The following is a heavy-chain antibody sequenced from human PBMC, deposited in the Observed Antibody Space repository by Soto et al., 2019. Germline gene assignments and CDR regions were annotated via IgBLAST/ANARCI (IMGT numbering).Heavy chain of an antibody. CDR1: GGSISSGGYY. D-gene: IGHD5-12*01. V-gene: IGHV4-31*03. J-gene: IGHJ4*02. CDR3: ARDGARDGYNV. Sequence: SETLSLTCTVSGGSISSGGYYWSWIRQHPGKGLEWIGYIYYSGSTYYNTSLKSRVTISVDTSKNQFSLKLSSVTAADTAVYYCARDGARDGYNVWGQGTLVTVSS. CDR2: IYYSGST.